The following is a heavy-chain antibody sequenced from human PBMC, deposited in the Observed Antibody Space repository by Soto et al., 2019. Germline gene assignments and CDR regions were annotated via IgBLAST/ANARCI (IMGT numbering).Heavy chain of an antibody. J-gene: IGHJ6*02. D-gene: IGHD1-7*01. CDR2: VIPVFARV. CDR3: ARTGLTGTWSEFYGMDV. CDR1: GDTFGSYG. Sequence: QLVQSGPEVKRPGSDAKVSCRASGDTFGSYGVSWVRQAPAQGLEWVGGVIPVFARVTYGQRFQGRLTISADESTNTAYMELTSLTSDDTGVYFCARTGLTGTWSEFYGMDVWGQGTAITVFS. V-gene: IGHV1-69*01.